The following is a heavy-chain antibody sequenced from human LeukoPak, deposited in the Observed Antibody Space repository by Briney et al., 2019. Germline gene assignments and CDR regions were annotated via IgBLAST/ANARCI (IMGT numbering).Heavy chain of an antibody. CDR3: ARSPSPQASQVYDFWSGYYRSNWFDP. D-gene: IGHD3-3*01. Sequence: SETLSLTCTVSGGSISSSSYYWGWIRQPPGKGLEWIGSIYYSGSTYYNPSLKSRVTISVDTSKNQFSLKLSSVTAADTAVYYCARSPSPQASQVYDFWSGYYRSNWFDPWGQGTLVTVSS. CDR1: GGSISSSSYY. V-gene: IGHV4-39*01. J-gene: IGHJ5*02. CDR2: IYYSGST.